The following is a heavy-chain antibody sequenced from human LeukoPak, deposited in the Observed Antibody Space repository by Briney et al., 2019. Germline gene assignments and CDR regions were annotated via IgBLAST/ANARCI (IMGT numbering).Heavy chain of an antibody. D-gene: IGHD5-12*01. J-gene: IGHJ4*02. V-gene: IGHV3-21*01. CDR1: GFTFRSYT. CDR2: ISSSSSYI. CDR3: ARDRVVAPYYFDY. Sequence: PGGSLRLSCAASGFTFRSYTMNWVRQAPEKGLEWVSSISSSSSYIYYVDSMKGRFTISRDNAKNSLYLQMNSLRAEDTAVYYCARDRVVAPYYFDYWGQGTLVTVSS.